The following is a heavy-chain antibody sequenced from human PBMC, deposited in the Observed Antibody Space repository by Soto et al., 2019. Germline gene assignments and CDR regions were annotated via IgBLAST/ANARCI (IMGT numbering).Heavy chain of an antibody. V-gene: IGHV4-59*08. CDR1: GDSISNYY. CDR3: ARHREGVGMDV. Sequence: QVQLQESGPGLVKPSETLSLTCSVSGDSISNYYWSWIRQPPGKGLEWIGYMLNSGSANYSPSLKSRVTISVDTSKNQFSLKVSSVTAADTAVYYCARHREGVGMDVWGQGTTVTVSS. CDR2: MLNSGSA. J-gene: IGHJ6*02. D-gene: IGHD1-26*01.